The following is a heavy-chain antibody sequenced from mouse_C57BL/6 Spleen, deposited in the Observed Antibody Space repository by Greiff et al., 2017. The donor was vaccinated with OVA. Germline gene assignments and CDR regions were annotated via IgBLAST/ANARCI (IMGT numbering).Heavy chain of an antibody. Sequence: VHLVESGPGLVAPSQSLSITCTVSGFSLTSYGVSWVRQPPGKGLEWLGVIWGDGSTNYHSALISRLSISKDNSKSQVFLKLNSLQTDDTATYYCAKITTVVARDAMDYWGQGTSVTVSS. CDR2: IWGDGST. D-gene: IGHD1-1*01. V-gene: IGHV2-3*01. CDR1: GFSLTSYG. CDR3: AKITTVVARDAMDY. J-gene: IGHJ4*01.